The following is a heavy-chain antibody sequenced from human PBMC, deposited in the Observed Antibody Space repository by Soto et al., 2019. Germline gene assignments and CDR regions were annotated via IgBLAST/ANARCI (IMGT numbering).Heavy chain of an antibody. D-gene: IGHD3-10*01. CDR1: GGSISSYY. V-gene: IGHV4-59*01. CDR2: IYYSGST. J-gene: IGHJ6*03. CDR3: ARNARPYYYGSGSTTYYYSYMDV. Sequence: PSETLSLTCTVSGGSISSYYWSWIRQPPGKGLEWIGYIYYSGSTNYNPSLKSRVTISVDTSKNQFSLKLSSVTAADTAVYYCARNARPYYYGSGSTTYYYSYMDVWGKGTTVTVSS.